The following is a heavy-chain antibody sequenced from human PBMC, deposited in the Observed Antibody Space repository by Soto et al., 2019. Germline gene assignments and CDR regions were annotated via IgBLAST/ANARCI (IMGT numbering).Heavy chain of an antibody. CDR3: ATIYYDSSGYYSFGYDY. CDR2: FDPEDGET. V-gene: IGHV1-24*01. D-gene: IGHD3-22*01. CDR1: GYTLTELS. J-gene: IGHJ4*02. Sequence: ASVKVSCKVSGYTLTELSMHWVRQAPGKGLEWMGGFDPEDGETIYAQKFQGRVTMTEDTSTGTAYMELSSLRSEDTAVYYCATIYYDSSGYYSFGYDYWGQGTLVTVSS.